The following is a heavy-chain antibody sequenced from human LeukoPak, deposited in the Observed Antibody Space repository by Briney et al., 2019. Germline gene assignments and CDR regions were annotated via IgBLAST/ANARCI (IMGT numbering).Heavy chain of an antibody. Sequence: GASVTVSCTASGYTFTGYYMHWVRQAPGQGLEWMGWINPNSGGTNYAQKFQGWVTMTRDTSISTAYMELSRLRSDDTAVYYCASKDTSGWYEEAWGQGTLVTVSS. CDR2: INPNSGGT. CDR3: ASKDTSGWYEEA. CDR1: GYTFTGYY. D-gene: IGHD6-19*01. J-gene: IGHJ5*02. V-gene: IGHV1-2*04.